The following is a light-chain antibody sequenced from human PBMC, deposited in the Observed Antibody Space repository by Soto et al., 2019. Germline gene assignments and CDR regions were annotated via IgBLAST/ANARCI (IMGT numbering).Light chain of an antibody. CDR1: SSNIGTNT. V-gene: IGLV1-44*01. CDR3: AAWDARLNGVV. CDR2: SND. J-gene: IGLJ3*02. Sequence: QFVLTQPPSTSGTPGQRVTISCSGSSSNIGTNTVNWYQQVPGTAPKLLIYSNDQRPSGVPDRFSGSKSGTSVSLAISGLQSEDEADYFCAAWDARLNGVVFGGGTKVTVL.